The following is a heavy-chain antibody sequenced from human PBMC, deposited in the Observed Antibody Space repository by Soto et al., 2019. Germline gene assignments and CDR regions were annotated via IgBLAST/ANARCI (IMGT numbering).Heavy chain of an antibody. D-gene: IGHD3-10*01. Sequence: PSETLSLTCTFSGGSISSSSNHWGWIRQPPGKGLEWIGNIYYSENTYYNPSLKSRVTISVDTSKNQFSLRLTSVTAADTAVYYCPPHTLSRPLDHWGQGPLLTVSS. V-gene: IGHV4-39*01. CDR2: IYYSENT. CDR1: GGSISSSSNH. J-gene: IGHJ5*02. CDR3: PPHTLSRPLDH.